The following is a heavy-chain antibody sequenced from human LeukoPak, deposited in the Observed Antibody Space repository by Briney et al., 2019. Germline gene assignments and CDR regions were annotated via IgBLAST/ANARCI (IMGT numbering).Heavy chain of an antibody. CDR1: GFTVSTNY. Sequence: GSLRLSCAASGFTVSTNYMSWVRQAPGKGLEWVSVIFRDDTTYYGDSVKGRFTISRDNFKNTLFLQMSSLRAEDTAVYYCATAAYDSGSYIVNHDYWGQGTLVTVSS. CDR3: ATAAYDSGSYIVNHDY. D-gene: IGHD3-22*01. CDR2: IFRDDTT. V-gene: IGHV3-53*01. J-gene: IGHJ4*02.